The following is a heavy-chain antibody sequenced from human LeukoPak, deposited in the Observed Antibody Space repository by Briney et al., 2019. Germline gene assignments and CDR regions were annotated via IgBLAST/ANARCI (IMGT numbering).Heavy chain of an antibody. CDR2: ISGSGGNT. D-gene: IGHD3-22*01. CDR3: ARDITTTRFPIDY. CDR1: GFTFSNNP. Sequence: PGGSLRLSCVGSGFTFSNNPLSWVRQAPGKGLEWVSAISGSGGNTYYADSVRGRFTISRDNAKNSLYLQMNSQRAEDTAVYYCARDITTTRFPIDYWGQGTLVTVSS. V-gene: IGHV3-23*01. J-gene: IGHJ4*02.